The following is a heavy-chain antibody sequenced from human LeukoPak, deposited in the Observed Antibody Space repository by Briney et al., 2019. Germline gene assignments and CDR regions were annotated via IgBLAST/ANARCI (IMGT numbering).Heavy chain of an antibody. V-gene: IGHV4-59*01. Sequence: PSETLSLTCTVSGGSISSYYWSWIRQPPGKGLEWIGYIYYSGSTNYNPSLKSRVTISVDTSKNQFSLKLSSVTAADTAVYYWASLRFYGAGSYYRKYYFDYWDQGPLVTVSS. D-gene: IGHD3-10*01. J-gene: IGHJ4*02. CDR3: ASLRFYGAGSYYRKYYFDY. CDR2: IYYSGST. CDR1: GGSISSYY.